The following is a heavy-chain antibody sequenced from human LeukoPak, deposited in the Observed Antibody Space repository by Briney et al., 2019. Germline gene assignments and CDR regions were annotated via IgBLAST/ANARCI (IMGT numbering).Heavy chain of an antibody. CDR2: ISGSGGST. J-gene: IGHJ4*02. CDR3: AKDDTYSSSWNY. Sequence: PGGSLRLSCAASGFTFSSYVMSWVRQAPGKGLEWVSAISGSGGSTYYADSVKGRFTISRDNSKNTLYLQMNSLGAEDTAVYYCAKDDTYSSSWNYWGQGTLVAVSS. CDR1: GFTFSSYV. D-gene: IGHD6-13*01. V-gene: IGHV3-23*01.